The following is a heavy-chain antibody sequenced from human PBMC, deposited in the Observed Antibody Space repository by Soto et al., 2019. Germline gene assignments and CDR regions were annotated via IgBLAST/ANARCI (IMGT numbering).Heavy chain of an antibody. D-gene: IGHD3-9*01. V-gene: IGHV4-59*12. CDR3: AKARHYDFLTAFGRDFDC. CDR1: GGSLSSYY. CDR2: IYYSGST. Sequence: SETLSLTCVVSGGSLSSYYWSWIRQPPGKGLEWIGYIYYSGSTNYNPSLKSRVTISVDTSKNQFSLKLSSVTAADTALYYCAKARHYDFLTAFGRDFDCWGQGTPVTVSS. J-gene: IGHJ4*02.